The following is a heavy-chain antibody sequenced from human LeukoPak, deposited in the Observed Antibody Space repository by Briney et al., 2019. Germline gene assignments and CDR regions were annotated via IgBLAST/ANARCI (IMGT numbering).Heavy chain of an antibody. V-gene: IGHV2-5*02. D-gene: IGHD5-24*01. CDR1: GFSLRTSGVG. CDR2: IYWDDDK. Sequence: SGPTLLKPTHPLTLTFTFSGFSLRTSGVGVGWIRQPPGKALEWLALIYWDDDKRYSPSLKSRLTITKDTSKNQVVLTMTNMDPVDTATYYCAHQNRWLLIGEYFDYWGQGTLVTVSS. CDR3: AHQNRWLLIGEYFDY. J-gene: IGHJ4*02.